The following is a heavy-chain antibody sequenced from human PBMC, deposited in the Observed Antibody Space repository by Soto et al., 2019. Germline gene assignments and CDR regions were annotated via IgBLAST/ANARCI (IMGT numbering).Heavy chain of an antibody. D-gene: IGHD7-27*01. CDR1: GGSISSSSYY. J-gene: IGHJ4*02. CDR3: ARRRTGAPFDC. V-gene: IGHV4-39*01. CDR2: IYYSGST. Sequence: QLQLQESGPGLVKPSETLSLTCTVSGGSISSSSYYWGWIRQPPGKGLEWIGSIYYSGSTYYNPSLKSRVTISVDTSKNQFSRKLSSVTAADTAVYYCARRRTGAPFDCWGQGTLVTVSS.